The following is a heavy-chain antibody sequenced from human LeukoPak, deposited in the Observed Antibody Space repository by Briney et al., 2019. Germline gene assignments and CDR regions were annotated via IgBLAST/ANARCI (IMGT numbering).Heavy chain of an antibody. Sequence: SETLSLTCAVYGGSFSGYYWSWIRQPPGKGLEWIGEIKHSGSTNYNPSLKSRVTISVDTSKNQFSLKLSSVTAADTAVYYCARGTIAAAGKSDWFDPWGQGTLVTVSS. D-gene: IGHD6-13*01. V-gene: IGHV4-34*01. J-gene: IGHJ5*02. CDR3: ARGTIAAAGKSDWFDP. CDR2: IKHSGST. CDR1: GGSFSGYY.